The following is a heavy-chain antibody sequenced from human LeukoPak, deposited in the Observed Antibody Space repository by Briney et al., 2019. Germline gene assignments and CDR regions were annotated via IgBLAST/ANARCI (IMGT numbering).Heavy chain of an antibody. V-gene: IGHV4-59*08. CDR2: ISYTGST. CDR3: ARHIGGTTRDL. D-gene: IGHD1-7*01. Sequence: SETLSLTCTVSGDSIDSYYWSWIRQPPGEGLEWIGYISYTGSTIYNPSLKSRVTISIDTSENHFSLELSSVTAADTAVYYCARHIGGTTRDLWGQGTLVIVSS. CDR1: GDSIDSYY. J-gene: IGHJ5*02.